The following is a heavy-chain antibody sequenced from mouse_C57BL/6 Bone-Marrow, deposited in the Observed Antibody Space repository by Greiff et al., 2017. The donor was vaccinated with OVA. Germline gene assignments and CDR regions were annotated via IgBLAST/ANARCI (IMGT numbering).Heavy chain of an antibody. CDR3: ARDRYYYGSSYFAY. Sequence: DVMLVESGGGLVKPGGSLKLSCAASGFTFSSYAMSWVRQTPEKSLEWVATISDGGSYTYYPDNVKGRFTISRDNATNNLYLQMSHLTSEDTAMYDCARDRYYYGSSYFAYWGQGTLVTVSA. J-gene: IGHJ3*01. V-gene: IGHV5-4*01. D-gene: IGHD1-1*01. CDR2: ISDGGSYT. CDR1: GFTFSSYA.